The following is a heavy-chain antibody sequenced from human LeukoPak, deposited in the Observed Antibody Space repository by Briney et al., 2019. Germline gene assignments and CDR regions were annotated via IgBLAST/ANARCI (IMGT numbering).Heavy chain of an antibody. Sequence: SETLSLTCTVSGGSISSGSYYWSWIRQPAGKGLEWIGEINHSGSTNYNPSLKSRVTISVDTSKNQFSLKLSSVTAADTAVYYCARDLISLAAADPSNWFDPWGQGTLVTVSS. J-gene: IGHJ5*02. CDR2: INHSGST. CDR3: ARDLISLAAADPSNWFDP. V-gene: IGHV4-61*10. CDR1: GGSISSGSYY. D-gene: IGHD6-13*01.